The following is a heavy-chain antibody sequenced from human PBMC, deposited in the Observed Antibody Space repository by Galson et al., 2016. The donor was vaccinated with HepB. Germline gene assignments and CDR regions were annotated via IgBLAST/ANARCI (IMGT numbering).Heavy chain of an antibody. CDR3: ARDETYCSGGSCYDSQLFDY. CDR2: ISSSSRTI. Sequence: SLRLSCAASGFTFSSYSMNWVRQAPGKGLEWLSYISSSSRTIYYAASVKGRFTISRDNAKNSLYLQMNSLRAEDTAVYYCARDETYCSGGSCYDSQLFDYWGQGTLVTVSS. V-gene: IGHV3-48*04. D-gene: IGHD2-15*01. CDR1: GFTFSSYS. J-gene: IGHJ4*02.